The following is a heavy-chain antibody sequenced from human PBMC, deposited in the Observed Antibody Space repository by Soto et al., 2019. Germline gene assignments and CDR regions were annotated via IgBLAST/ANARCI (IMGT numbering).Heavy chain of an antibody. V-gene: IGHV1-69*13. Sequence: GXSXKVSFKAAGDTXISYAIRSVRQAPGQGLEWMGGIIPIFGTANYAQKFQGRVTITADESTSTAYMELSGLRSEDTAVYYCADPICSSTSCYSAGDAFDIWGQGTMGTVSS. CDR3: ADPICSSTSCYSAGDAFDI. CDR2: IIPIFGTA. CDR1: GDTXISYA. J-gene: IGHJ3*02. D-gene: IGHD2-2*02.